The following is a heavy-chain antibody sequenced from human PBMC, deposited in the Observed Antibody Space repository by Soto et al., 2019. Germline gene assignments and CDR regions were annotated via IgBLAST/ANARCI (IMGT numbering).Heavy chain of an antibody. CDR3: ARSQGSSTSLEIYYYYYYGMDV. CDR2: IIPITDTA. CDR1: GGTFGSYA. J-gene: IGHJ6*02. V-gene: IGHV1-69*01. D-gene: IGHD2-2*01. Sequence: QVQLVQSGAEVKKPGSSVKVSCKASGGTFGSYAISWVRQAPGQGLEWMGGIIPITDTANYAQKFQGRVTIPADESTSTASMQLSSLRSEDTAVYYCARSQGSSTSLEIYYYYYYGMDVWGQGTTVTVSS.